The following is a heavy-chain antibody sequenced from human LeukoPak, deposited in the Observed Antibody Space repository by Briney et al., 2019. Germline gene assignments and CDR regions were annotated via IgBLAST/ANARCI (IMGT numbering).Heavy chain of an antibody. J-gene: IGHJ4*02. D-gene: IGHD6-13*01. V-gene: IGHV3-53*01. Sequence: GGSLRLSCAASGFTVSSNYMSWVRQAPGKGLEWVSVIYSGGSTYYADSVKGRFTISRDNSKNTLYLQMNSLRAEDTAVYYCANRGIAAAEIDYWGQGTLVTVSS. CDR2: IYSGGST. CDR1: GFTVSSNY. CDR3: ANRGIAAAEIDY.